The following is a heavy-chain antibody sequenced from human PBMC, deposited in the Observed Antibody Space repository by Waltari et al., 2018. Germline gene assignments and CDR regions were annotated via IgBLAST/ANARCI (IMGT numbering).Heavy chain of an antibody. CDR2: INPNSGGT. CDR3: VRESYGSGSYYYDY. D-gene: IGHD3-10*01. V-gene: IGHV1-2*02. CDR1: GYTFTGYY. J-gene: IGHJ4*02. Sequence: QVQLVQSGAEVKKPGASVKVSCKASGYTFTGYYMHSVRQAPGQGLEWMGWINPNSGGTNYAQKFQGRVTMTRDTSISTAYMELSRLRSDDTAVYYCVRESYGSGSYYYDYWGQGTLVTVSS.